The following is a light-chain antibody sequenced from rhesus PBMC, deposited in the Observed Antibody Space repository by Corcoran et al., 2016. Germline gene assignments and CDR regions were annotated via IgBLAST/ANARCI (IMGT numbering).Light chain of an antibody. Sequence: DVQMTQSPSSLSASVGDRVTITCRASQDINNYLSWFQQKPGKAPKPLIYYATTLKTGLSSRFSGRRSGKYYILTISSLQPEDIATYFCQQYNHFPFTFGPGTKLEIK. CDR2: YAT. CDR3: QQYNHFPFT. V-gene: IGKV1-66*01. J-gene: IGKJ3*01. CDR1: QDINNY.